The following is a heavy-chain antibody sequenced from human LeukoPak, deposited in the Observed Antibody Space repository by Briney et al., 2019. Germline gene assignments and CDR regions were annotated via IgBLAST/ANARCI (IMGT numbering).Heavy chain of an antibody. CDR2: IRSKTDGGTT. CDR1: GFTFSNAW. D-gene: IGHD3-16*01. V-gene: IGHV3-15*01. J-gene: IGHJ1*01. CDR3: TTDHPTYDYVWGSYEL. Sequence: PGGSLRLSCAASGFTFSNAWMSWVRQAPGKGLEWVGRIRSKTDGGTTDYAAPVKGRFTISRDDSKNTLYLQMNSLKTEDTAVYYCTTDHPTYDYVWGSYELWGQGTLVTVSS.